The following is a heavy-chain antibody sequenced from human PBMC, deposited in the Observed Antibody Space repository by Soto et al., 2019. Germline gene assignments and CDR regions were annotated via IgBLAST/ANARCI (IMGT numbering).Heavy chain of an antibody. J-gene: IGHJ5*02. CDR3: ARVVVYDSSVTGFDP. V-gene: IGHV1-3*01. D-gene: IGHD3-10*01. Sequence: ASVKVSCKASGYTFTSYAMHWVRQAPGQRLEWMGWINAGNGNTKYSQKFQGRVTITRDTSASTAYMELSSLRSEDTAVYYCARVVVYDSSVTGFDPWGQEAVLTVSS. CDR1: GYTFTSYA. CDR2: INAGNGNT.